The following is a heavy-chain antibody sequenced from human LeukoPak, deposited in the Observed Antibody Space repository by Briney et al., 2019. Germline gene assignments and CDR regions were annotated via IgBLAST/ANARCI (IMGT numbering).Heavy chain of an antibody. Sequence: ASVKVSCKVSGYTLTELSMRWVRQAPGKGLEWMGGFDPEDGETIYAQKFQGRVTMTEDTSTDTAYMELSSLRSEDTAVYYCATKTPQLEAFDIWGQGTMVTVSS. CDR1: GYTLTELS. J-gene: IGHJ3*02. D-gene: IGHD6-13*01. V-gene: IGHV1-24*01. CDR2: FDPEDGET. CDR3: ATKTPQLEAFDI.